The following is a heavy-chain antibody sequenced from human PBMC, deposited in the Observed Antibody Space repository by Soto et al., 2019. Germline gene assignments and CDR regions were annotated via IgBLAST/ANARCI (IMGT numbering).Heavy chain of an antibody. CDR3: ARASMYYFDY. V-gene: IGHV5-51*01. CDR2: IYPGDSDT. Sequence: GESLKISCKGSGYSFSSHWIGWVRQLPGKGLEWMGIIYPGDSDTRYSPSFQGQVTISADKFISTAYLQWSSLKASDTAMYYCARASMYYFDYWGQGTLVTVSS. J-gene: IGHJ4*02. CDR1: GYSFSSHW.